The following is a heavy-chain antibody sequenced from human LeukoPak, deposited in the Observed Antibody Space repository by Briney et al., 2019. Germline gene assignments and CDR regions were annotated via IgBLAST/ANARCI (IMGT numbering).Heavy chain of an antibody. V-gene: IGHV1-2*02. CDR2: INPNSGGT. CDR3: ASTYISSKWDFDY. Sequence: ASVTVSCKASGYTFTGYYMHRVRQAPGQGLEWMGWINPNSGGTNYAQKFQGRVTMTRDTSISTAYMELSRLRSDDTAVYYCASTYISSKWDFDYWGQGTLVTVSS. J-gene: IGHJ4*02. D-gene: IGHD6-13*01. CDR1: GYTFTGYY.